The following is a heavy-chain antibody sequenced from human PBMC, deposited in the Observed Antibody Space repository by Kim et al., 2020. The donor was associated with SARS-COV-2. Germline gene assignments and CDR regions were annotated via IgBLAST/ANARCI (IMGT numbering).Heavy chain of an antibody. CDR1: GYSFTSYW. D-gene: IGHD2-15*01. Sequence: GESLKISCKGSGYSFTSYWIGWVRQMPGKGLEWMGIIYPGDSDTRYSPSFQGQVTISADKSISTAYLQWSSLKASDTAMYYCARHSFRYCSGGSCYSFLKYYYGMDVWGQGTTVTVSS. J-gene: IGHJ6*02. CDR2: IYPGDSDT. CDR3: ARHSFRYCSGGSCYSFLKYYYGMDV. V-gene: IGHV5-51*01.